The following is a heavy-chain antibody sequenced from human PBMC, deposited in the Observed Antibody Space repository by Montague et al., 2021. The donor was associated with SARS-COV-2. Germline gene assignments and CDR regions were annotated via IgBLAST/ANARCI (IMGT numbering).Heavy chain of an antibody. V-gene: IGHV4-59*01. D-gene: IGHD5-12*01. CDR3: ARTRGYDPLFDF. Sequence: SETLSLTCTVSGRSISSSFWSWVRQPPGKGLEWIGYIYYSGSTNYNPSLKSRVTISVDTSKKQFSLQLSSVTAADTAVYYCARTRGYDPLFDFWGQGTLVTVSS. J-gene: IGHJ4*02. CDR2: IYYSGST. CDR1: GRSISSSF.